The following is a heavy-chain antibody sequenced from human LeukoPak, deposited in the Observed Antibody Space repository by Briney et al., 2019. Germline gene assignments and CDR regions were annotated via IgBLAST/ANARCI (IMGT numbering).Heavy chain of an antibody. Sequence: SETLSLTCSVYGGSFSGYYWSWIRQPPGKGLEWIGEINHSGSTNYNPSLKSRVTISVDTSKNQFSLKLSSVTAADTAVYYCARPGGSRAPRYFDLWGRGTLVTVSS. V-gene: IGHV4-34*01. CDR2: INHSGST. CDR1: GGSFSGYY. D-gene: IGHD3-16*01. CDR3: ARPGGSRAPRYFDL. J-gene: IGHJ2*01.